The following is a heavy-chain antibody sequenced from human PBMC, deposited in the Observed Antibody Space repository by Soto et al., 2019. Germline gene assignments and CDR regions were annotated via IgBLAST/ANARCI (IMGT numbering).Heavy chain of an antibody. CDR3: ARHAGGSYYFDY. CDR1: GDSISSSSYF. V-gene: IGHV4-39*01. D-gene: IGHD1-26*01. J-gene: IGHJ4*02. CDR2: IYYSGST. Sequence: SETLSLTCTVSGDSISSSSYFWGWIRQPPGKGLEWIGSIYYSGSTYYNPSLKSRVTISVDTSKNQFSLKLTSVTAADTAVYYCARHAGGSYYFDYWGQGTLVTVSS.